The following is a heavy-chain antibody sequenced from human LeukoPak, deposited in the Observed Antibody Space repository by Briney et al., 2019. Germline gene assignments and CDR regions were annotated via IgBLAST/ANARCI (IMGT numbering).Heavy chain of an antibody. D-gene: IGHD3-3*01. V-gene: IGHV4-30-2*01. CDR2: IYHSGST. J-gene: IGHJ3*02. CDR1: GGSISSGGYY. Sequence: NPSETLSLTCTVSGGSISSGGYYWSWIRQPPGKGLEWIGYIYHSGSTYYNPSLKSRVTISVDRSKNQFSLKLSSVTAADTAVYYCARAPNYDFWSGYSDAFDIWGQGTMVTVSS. CDR3: ARAPNYDFWSGYSDAFDI.